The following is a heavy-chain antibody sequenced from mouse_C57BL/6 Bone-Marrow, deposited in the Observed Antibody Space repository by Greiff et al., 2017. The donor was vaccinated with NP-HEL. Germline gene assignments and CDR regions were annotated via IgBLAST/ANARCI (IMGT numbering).Heavy chain of an antibody. Sequence: DVQLQESGPGLVKPSQSLSLTCSVTGYSITSGYYWNWIRQFPGNKLEWMGYISYDGSNNYNPSLKNRISITRDTSKNQFFLKLNSVTTEDTATYYCARAGWLPFAYWGQGTLVTVSA. D-gene: IGHD2-2*01. CDR1: GYSITSGYY. CDR3: ARAGWLPFAY. CDR2: ISYDGSN. J-gene: IGHJ3*01. V-gene: IGHV3-6*01.